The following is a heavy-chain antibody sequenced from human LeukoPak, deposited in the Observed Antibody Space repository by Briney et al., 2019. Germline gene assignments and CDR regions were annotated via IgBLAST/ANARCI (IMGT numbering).Heavy chain of an antibody. CDR3: AGDLHSSGPDY. D-gene: IGHD5-18*01. J-gene: IGHJ4*02. CDR1: GGSLSTYY. Sequence: SETLSLTCTVSGGSLSTYYWSWIRQPPGKGLEWIGHIYNSDTTNYNPSLKSRVTISADTSKNQFFLKVNSVTAADTAVYYCAGDLHSSGPDYWGQGNLVTVSS. V-gene: IGHV4-59*12. CDR2: IYNSDTT.